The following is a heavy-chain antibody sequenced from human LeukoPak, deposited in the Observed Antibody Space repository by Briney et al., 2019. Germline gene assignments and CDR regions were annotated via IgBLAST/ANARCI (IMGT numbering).Heavy chain of an antibody. V-gene: IGHV4-4*02. CDR3: AKNGQSGFSFDP. CDR1: GGSISSSNW. D-gene: IGHD1-26*01. Sequence: SETLSLTCAVSGGSISSSNWWSWVRQPPGKGLEWIGEIYHSGSTNYNPPLKSRVTISVDKSKNQFSLKLSSVTAADTAVYYCAKNGQSGFSFDPWGQGTLVTVSS. CDR2: IYHSGST. J-gene: IGHJ5*02.